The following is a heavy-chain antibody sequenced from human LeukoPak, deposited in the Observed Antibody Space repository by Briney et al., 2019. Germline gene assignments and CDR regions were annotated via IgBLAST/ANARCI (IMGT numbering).Heavy chain of an antibody. CDR2: ISWNSGRI. D-gene: IGHD5-18*01. CDR3: AKAVDTGMVNEVDV. CDR1: GFTFDDYA. V-gene: IGHV3-9*01. J-gene: IGHJ6*01. Sequence: PGGSLRLSCAASGFTFDDYAMHWVRQAPGKGLEWVSGISWNSGRIGYADSVKGRFTISRDNAKNSLYLQMNSLRAEDTALYYCAKAVDTGMVNEVDVWGEGTTVTVSS.